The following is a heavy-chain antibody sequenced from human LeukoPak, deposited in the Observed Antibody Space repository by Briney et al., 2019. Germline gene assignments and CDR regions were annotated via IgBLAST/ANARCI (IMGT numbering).Heavy chain of an antibody. CDR2: ISSSGSTI. J-gene: IGHJ4*02. V-gene: IGHV3-11*01. D-gene: IGHD3-16*01. CDR1: GFTFSDCY. Sequence: PGGSLRLSCAASGFTFSDCYMSWIRQAPGKGLEWVPYISSSGSTIYYADSVKGRFTISRDNTRNSLYLQMNSLRAEDTAVYYCARGRTYQFDYWGQGTLVTVSS. CDR3: ARGRTYQFDY.